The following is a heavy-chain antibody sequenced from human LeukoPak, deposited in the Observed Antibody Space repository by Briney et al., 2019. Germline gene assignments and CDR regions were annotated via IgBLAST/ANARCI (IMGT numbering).Heavy chain of an antibody. CDR1: GFTFSSYS. V-gene: IGHV3-48*01. CDR3: ARDVELLYYYYYMDV. Sequence: PGGSLRLSCAASGFTFSSYSMNWVRQAPGKGLEWVSYISSSSSTIYYADSVKGRFTISRDNAKNSLYLQMNSLRAEDTAVYYCARDVELLYYYYYMDVWGKGTTVTVSS. CDR2: ISSSSSTI. J-gene: IGHJ6*03. D-gene: IGHD1-26*01.